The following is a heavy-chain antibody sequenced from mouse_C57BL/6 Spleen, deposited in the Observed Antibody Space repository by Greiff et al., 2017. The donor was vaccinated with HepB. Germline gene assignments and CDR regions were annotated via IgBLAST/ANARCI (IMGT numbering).Heavy chain of an antibody. CDR3: ASYGSEGLLGAY. Sequence: VQLKQSGPELVKPGASVKISCKASGYSFTDYNMNWVKQSNGESLEWIGVINPNYGTTSYNQKFKGKATLTVDQSSSTAYMQLNSLTSEDSAVYYCASYGSEGLLGAYWGQGTPVTVSA. V-gene: IGHV1-39*01. J-gene: IGHJ3*01. D-gene: IGHD1-1*01. CDR2: INPNYGTT. CDR1: GYSFTDYN.